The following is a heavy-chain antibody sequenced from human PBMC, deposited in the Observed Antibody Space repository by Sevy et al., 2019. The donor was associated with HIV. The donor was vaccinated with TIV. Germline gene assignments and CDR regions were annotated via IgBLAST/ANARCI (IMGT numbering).Heavy chain of an antibody. CDR2: ISSSSTYI. Sequence: GGSLRLSCAASGFTIRTYNMNWVRQAPGKGLEWVSSISSSSTYIYYAASVKGRFTLSRDNAKNSLYLQMSSLRAEDTAVYYCARDLVIPATTDYFYYGMDVWGQGTTVTVSS. CDR1: GFTIRTYN. D-gene: IGHD2-15*01. CDR3: ARDLVIPATTDYFYYGMDV. J-gene: IGHJ6*02. V-gene: IGHV3-21*01.